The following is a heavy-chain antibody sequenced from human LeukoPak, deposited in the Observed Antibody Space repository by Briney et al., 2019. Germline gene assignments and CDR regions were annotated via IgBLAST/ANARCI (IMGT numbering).Heavy chain of an antibody. CDR2: ISANNGKT. J-gene: IGHJ3*02. D-gene: IGHD4-17*01. Sequence: ASVKVSCKASGYTFTSYGISWVRQAPGQGLEWIGWISANNGKTKYAHNLQGRVAMTTDTSVSTAYMELRSLRSDDTAVYYCARNMTTSGPIDIEDAFDIWGQGTVVTVSS. V-gene: IGHV1-18*01. CDR3: ARNMTTSGPIDIEDAFDI. CDR1: GYTFTSYG.